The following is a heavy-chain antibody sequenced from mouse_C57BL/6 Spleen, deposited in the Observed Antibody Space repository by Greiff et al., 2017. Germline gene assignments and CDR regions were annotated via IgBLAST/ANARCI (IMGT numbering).Heavy chain of an antibody. CDR2: IDPSDSYT. V-gene: IGHV1-50*01. D-gene: IGHD1-1*01. Sequence: VQLQQPGAELVKPGASVKLSCKASGYTFTSYWMQWVKQRPGQGLEWIGEIDPSDSYTNYNQKFKGKATLTVDTSSSTAYMQLSSLTSEDSAVYYCARRGTTVVAPYWGQGTTLTVSS. CDR3: ARRGTTVVAPY. J-gene: IGHJ2*01. CDR1: GYTFTSYW.